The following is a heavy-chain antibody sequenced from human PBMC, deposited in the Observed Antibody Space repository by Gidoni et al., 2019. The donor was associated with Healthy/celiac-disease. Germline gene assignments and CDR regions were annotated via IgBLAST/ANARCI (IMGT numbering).Heavy chain of an antibody. CDR3: AKGGCSSTSCYDYYYYGMDV. V-gene: IGHV3-23*01. D-gene: IGHD2-2*01. CDR1: GFTFSSYD. CDR2: ISGSGGST. Sequence: EVQLLESGGGLVQPGGSLRLSCADSGFTFSSYDMSWVRQATGKGLEWVSAISGSGGSTYYADSVKGRFTISRDNSKNTLYLQMNSLRAEDTAVYYCAKGGCSSTSCYDYYYYGMDVWGQGTTVTVSS. J-gene: IGHJ6*02.